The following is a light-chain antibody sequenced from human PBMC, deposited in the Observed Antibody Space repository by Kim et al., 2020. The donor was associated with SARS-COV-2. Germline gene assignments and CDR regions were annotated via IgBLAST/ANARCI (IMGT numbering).Light chain of an antibody. J-gene: IGLJ3*02. CDR1: SNNVGNEG. Sequence: QAGLTQPPSVSKDLRQTATLTCTGNSNNVGNEGAAWLQQHQGRPPKLLSYRNNNRPSGISERLSASRSGNTASLTITGLQPEDEADYYCSAWDSSLSVWVFGGGTQLTVL. CDR2: RNN. CDR3: SAWDSSLSVWV. V-gene: IGLV10-54*01.